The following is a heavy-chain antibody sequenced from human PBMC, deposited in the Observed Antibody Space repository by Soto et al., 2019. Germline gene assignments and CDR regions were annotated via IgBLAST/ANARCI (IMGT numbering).Heavy chain of an antibody. V-gene: IGHV3-30*18. Sequence: GGSLRLSCAASGFTFSSYGMHWVRQAPGKGLEWVAVISYDGSNKYYADSVKGRFTISRDNSKNTLYLQMNSLRAEDTAVYYCAKDGGSMVVVVVITPAYWGQGTLVTVSS. CDR3: AKDGGSMVVVVVITPAY. J-gene: IGHJ4*02. D-gene: IGHD3-22*01. CDR1: GFTFSSYG. CDR2: ISYDGSNK.